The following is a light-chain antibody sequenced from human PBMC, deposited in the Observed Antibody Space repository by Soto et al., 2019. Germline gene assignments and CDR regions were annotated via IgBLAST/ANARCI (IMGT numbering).Light chain of an antibody. CDR2: DTN. J-gene: IGLJ2*01. V-gene: IGLV7-46*01. CDR1: TGAVTSGHY. Sequence: QAVVTQEHSLTVSPGGTVTLTCGSSTGAVTSGHYPYWFQQKPGQAPRTLIYDTNNKHSWTPARFSGSLLGDKAALTLSGAQPEDEAEYYRLLCYGGARPVVFGGGTKLTVL. CDR3: LLCYGGARPVV.